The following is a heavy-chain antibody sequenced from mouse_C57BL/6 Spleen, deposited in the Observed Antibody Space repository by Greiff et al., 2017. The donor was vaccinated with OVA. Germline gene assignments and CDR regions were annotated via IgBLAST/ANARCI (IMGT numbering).Heavy chain of an antibody. Sequence: QVQLKESGAELVRPGASVKLSCKASGYTFTDYYINWVKQRPGQGLEWIARIYPGSGNTYYNEKFKGKATLTAEKSSSTAYMQLSSLTSEDSAVYFCARSALNYGSSYNFAYWGQGTLVTVSA. D-gene: IGHD1-1*01. CDR3: ARSALNYGSSYNFAY. CDR1: GYTFTDYY. CDR2: IYPGSGNT. J-gene: IGHJ3*01. V-gene: IGHV1-76*01.